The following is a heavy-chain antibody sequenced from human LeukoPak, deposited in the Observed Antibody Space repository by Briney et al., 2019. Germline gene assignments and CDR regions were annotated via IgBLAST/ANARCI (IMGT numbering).Heavy chain of an antibody. CDR3: ARSFYYDTLTGYYFFDY. CDR2: ISSSSTTI. J-gene: IGHJ4*02. D-gene: IGHD3-9*01. Sequence: GGSLRLSCVASGFTFSSYSINWVRQAPGKGLEWVSYISSSSTTIYYADSVKGRFTITRDNAKNSLYLQMNSLRAEDTAVYYCARSFYYDTLTGYYFFDYWGQGTRVTVSS. V-gene: IGHV3-48*04. CDR1: GFTFSSYS.